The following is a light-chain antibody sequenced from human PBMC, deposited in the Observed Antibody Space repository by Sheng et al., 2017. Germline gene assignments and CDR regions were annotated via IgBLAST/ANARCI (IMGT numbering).Light chain of an antibody. J-gene: IGKJ4*01. CDR1: QSVSRF. Sequence: EIVLKQSPATLSLSPGERATLSCRASQSVSRFLAWYQQKPGQAPRLLIYDAASRATGIPVRFSGSGSETDFTLTISSLEAEDFAVYYCQQRSDWPLTFGGGTKVEIK. CDR2: DAA. CDR3: QQRSDWPLT. V-gene: IGKV3-11*01.